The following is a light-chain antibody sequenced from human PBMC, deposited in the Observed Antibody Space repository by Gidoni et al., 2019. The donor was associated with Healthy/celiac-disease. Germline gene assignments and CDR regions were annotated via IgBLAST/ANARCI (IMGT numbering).Light chain of an antibody. J-gene: IGKJ4*01. CDR3: QQYESTTLT. CDR1: QSVLYSSNNKNY. V-gene: IGKV4-1*01. CDR2: WAS. Sequence: DIVMTQSPSSLAVSLGERATINCKSSQSVLYSSNNKNYLAWYQQKPGQPPKLLIYWASTRESGVPERFRGSGSGTDFTLTIRSLQAEDVEVYYGQQYESTTLTFGGGTKVEIK.